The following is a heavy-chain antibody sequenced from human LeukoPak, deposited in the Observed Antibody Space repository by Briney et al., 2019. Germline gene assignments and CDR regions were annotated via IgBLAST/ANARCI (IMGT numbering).Heavy chain of an antibody. CDR2: IYTSGST. Sequence: SETLSLTCTVSGGSISSYYWSWIRQPAGKGLEWIGRIYTSGSTNYNPSLKSRVTMSVDTSKNQFSLKLSSVTAADTAVYYCARSPECSSTSCYGSPSRGWFDPWGQGTLVTVSS. V-gene: IGHV4-4*07. J-gene: IGHJ5*02. D-gene: IGHD2-2*01. CDR1: GGSISSYY. CDR3: ARSPECSSTSCYGSPSRGWFDP.